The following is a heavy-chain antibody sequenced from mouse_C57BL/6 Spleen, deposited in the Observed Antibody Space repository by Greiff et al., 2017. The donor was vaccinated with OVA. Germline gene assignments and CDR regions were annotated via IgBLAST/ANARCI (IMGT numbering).Heavy chain of an antibody. CDR1: GFSLSTSGMG. V-gene: IGHV8-12*01. CDR3: ARRGDYYGTWFAY. CDR2: IYWDDDK. J-gene: IGHJ3*01. D-gene: IGHD1-1*01. Sequence: QVTLKESGPGILKSSQTLSLTCSFSGFSLSTSGMGVSWIRQPSGKGLEWLAHIYWDDDKRYNPSLKSRLTISKDTSRNQVFLKITSVDTADTATYYCARRGDYYGTWFAYWGQGTLVTVSA.